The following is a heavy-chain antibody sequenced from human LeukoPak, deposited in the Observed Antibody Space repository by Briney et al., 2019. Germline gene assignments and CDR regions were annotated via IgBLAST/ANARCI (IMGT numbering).Heavy chain of an antibody. D-gene: IGHD3-22*01. CDR1: EYTFTGYF. Sequence: ASVKVSCKASEYTFTGYFIHWVRQAPGQGLEWMGWINPNSGGTFYQQSFQGRVTMTRDTSISTAYMELSRLTSDGTAVYYCTVVLISGRWFDPWGQGTLVTVSS. J-gene: IGHJ5*02. V-gene: IGHV1-2*02. CDR2: INPNSGGT. CDR3: TVVLISGRWFDP.